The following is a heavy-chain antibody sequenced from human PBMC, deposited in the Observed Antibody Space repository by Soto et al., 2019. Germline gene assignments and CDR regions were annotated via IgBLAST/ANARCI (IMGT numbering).Heavy chain of an antibody. CDR2: IIPIFGTA. D-gene: IGHD1-7*01. Sequence: QVQLVQSGAEVKKPGSSVKVSGKVSGGTFSGNVISWGRQAPGKGLEWMGGIIPIFGTANYAQKFQGRVTITADESTSTAYMELSSLRSEDTAVYYCARVRIGTTSYYFDYWGQGTLVTVSS. CDR1: GGTFSGNV. V-gene: IGHV1-69*12. CDR3: ARVRIGTTSYYFDY. J-gene: IGHJ4*02.